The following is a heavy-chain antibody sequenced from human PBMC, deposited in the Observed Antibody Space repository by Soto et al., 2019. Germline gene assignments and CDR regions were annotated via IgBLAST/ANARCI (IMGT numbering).Heavy chain of an antibody. CDR1: GFTFSSYW. CDR3: ARVFLPFYGMDV. Sequence: GGSLKLSCAASGFTFSSYWMHGVRQAPGKGLVWVSRINSDGSSTSYADSVKGRFTISRDNAKNTLYLQMNSLRAEDTAVYYCARVFLPFYGMDVWGQGTTVTVSS. CDR2: INSDGSST. J-gene: IGHJ6*02. V-gene: IGHV3-74*01.